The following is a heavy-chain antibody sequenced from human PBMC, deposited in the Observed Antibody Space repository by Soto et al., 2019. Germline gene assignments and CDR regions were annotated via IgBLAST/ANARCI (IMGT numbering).Heavy chain of an antibody. CDR2: ISGSGLTDT. J-gene: IGHJ4*02. CDR3: AKDDFTDRGDDYFDY. D-gene: IGHD2-21*02. V-gene: IGHV3-23*01. Sequence: GGSLRLSCAASGFTFSTYALSWVRQAPEKGLERVSAISGSGLTDTYYADSVKGRFTISRDDSKNTLYLQLNSLRFEDTAVYYCAKDDFTDRGDDYFDYWGPGTLVTSPQ. CDR1: GFTFSTYA.